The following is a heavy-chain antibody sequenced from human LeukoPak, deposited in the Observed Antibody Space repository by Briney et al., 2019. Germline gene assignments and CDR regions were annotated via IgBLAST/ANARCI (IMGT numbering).Heavy chain of an antibody. CDR2: IYSGGGT. J-gene: IGHJ3*02. Sequence: PGGSLRLSCAASGFTVSGNYMSWVRQAPGKGLEWVSVIYSGGGTYYADSVRGRFTISRDNSKNTLYLQMNSLRAEDTAVYYCARDRPSLSRNDAFDIWGQGTMVTVSS. CDR3: ARDRPSLSRNDAFDI. CDR1: GFTVSGNY. V-gene: IGHV3-53*01.